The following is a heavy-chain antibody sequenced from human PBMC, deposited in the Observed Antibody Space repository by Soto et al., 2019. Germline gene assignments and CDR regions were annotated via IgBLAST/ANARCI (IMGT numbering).Heavy chain of an antibody. J-gene: IGHJ6*03. CDR2: INHSGST. CDR1: GVSFSGYY. D-gene: IGHD2-15*01. V-gene: IGHV4-34*01. CDR3: ARGRMAYCSGGSRYSPFYYYYYMDA. Sequence: PSETLSLTCAVYGVSFSGYYWSWIRQPPGTGLEWIGEINHSGSTNYNPSLKSRVTISVDTSKNQFSLKLSSVTAADTAVYYCARGRMAYCSGGSRYSPFYYYYYMDAWGKGTTVT.